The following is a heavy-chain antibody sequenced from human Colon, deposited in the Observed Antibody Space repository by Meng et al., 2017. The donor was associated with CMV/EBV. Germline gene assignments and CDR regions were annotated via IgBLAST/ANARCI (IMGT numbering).Heavy chain of an antibody. D-gene: IGHD2-2*01. CDR1: GFTFSSYW. Sequence: GGSLRLSCAASGFTFSSYWMSWVRQAPGKGLEWVANIKQDGSEKYYVDSVKGRFTISRDNAKNSLYLQMNSLRAEDTAVYYCARDYCSSPSCYDYVLDVWGQGTTVTVSS. V-gene: IGHV3-7*01. CDR2: IKQDGSEK. CDR3: ARDYCSSPSCYDYVLDV. J-gene: IGHJ6*02.